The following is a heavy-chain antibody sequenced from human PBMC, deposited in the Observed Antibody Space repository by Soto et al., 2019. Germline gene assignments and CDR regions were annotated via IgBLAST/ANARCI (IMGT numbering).Heavy chain of an antibody. D-gene: IGHD4-17*01. CDR3: ARDLPRQSTVTTGYYYYYGMDV. CDR1: GFTFSSYS. J-gene: IGHJ6*02. CDR2: ISSSSSTI. Sequence: GGSLRLSCAASGFTFSSYSMNWVRQAPGKGLEWVSYISSSSSTIYYADSVKGRFTISRDNAKNSLYLQMNSLRDEDTAVYYCARDLPRQSTVTTGYYYYYGMDVWGQGTTVTVSS. V-gene: IGHV3-48*02.